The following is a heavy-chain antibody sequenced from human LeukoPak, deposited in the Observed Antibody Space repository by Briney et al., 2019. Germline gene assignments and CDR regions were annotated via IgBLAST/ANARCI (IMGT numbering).Heavy chain of an antibody. J-gene: IGHJ4*02. CDR3: VKDLYKGDSSSWYYFDY. D-gene: IGHD6-13*01. CDR1: GFTVTTNG. Sequence: GGSLRLSCAASGFTVTTNGMHWVRQAPGKGLEYVSAISGNGGSTYYADSVKGRFTISRDNSKNTLYLQMSSLRAEDTAIYHCVKDLYKGDSSSWYYFDYWGQGTLVTVSS. CDR2: ISGNGGST. V-gene: IGHV3-64D*06.